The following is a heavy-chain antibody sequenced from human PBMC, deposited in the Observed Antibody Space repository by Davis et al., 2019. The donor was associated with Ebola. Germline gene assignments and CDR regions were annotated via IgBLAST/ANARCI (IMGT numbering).Heavy chain of an antibody. Sequence: AASVKVSCKASGYTFTTYAMHWVRQAPGQRLEWMGWVHGGNGNTKYSQRFQGRVTITRDTSASTAYMELSSLRSEDTAVYYCAILGYCINDMCHDVEFDHWGQGTLVTVSS. D-gene: IGHD2-8*01. CDR3: AILGYCINDMCHDVEFDH. J-gene: IGHJ5*02. CDR1: GYTFTTYA. CDR2: VHGGNGNT. V-gene: IGHV1-3*01.